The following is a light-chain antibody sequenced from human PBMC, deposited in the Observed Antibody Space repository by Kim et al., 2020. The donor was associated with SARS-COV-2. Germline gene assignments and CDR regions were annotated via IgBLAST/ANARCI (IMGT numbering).Light chain of an antibody. CDR2: EVS. CDR1: SRDVGSYNL. CDR3: CSYAGSRV. V-gene: IGLV2-23*02. Sequence: AGQSITISCTGTSRDVGSYNLVSWYQQHPGKAPKLMIYEVSKRPSGVSNRFSGSKSGNTASLTISGLQAEDEADYYCCSYAGSRVFGGGTQLTVL. J-gene: IGLJ3*02.